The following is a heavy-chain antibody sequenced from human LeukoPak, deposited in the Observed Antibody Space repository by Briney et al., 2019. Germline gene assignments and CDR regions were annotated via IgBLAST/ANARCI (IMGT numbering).Heavy chain of an antibody. Sequence: GGSLRPSCAASGFSFSTYAMSWVRQAPGKGLEWVSSISGSGGTTYSADSVKGRFTISRDDSKSTLYLQMNSLRVEDTAVYYCAKRLGDYWGQGTLVTVSS. J-gene: IGHJ4*02. CDR2: ISGSGGTT. CDR3: AKRLGDY. D-gene: IGHD3-10*01. V-gene: IGHV3-23*01. CDR1: GFSFSTYA.